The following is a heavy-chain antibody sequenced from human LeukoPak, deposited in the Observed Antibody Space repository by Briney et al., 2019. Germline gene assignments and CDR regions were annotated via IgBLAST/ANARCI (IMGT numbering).Heavy chain of an antibody. J-gene: IGHJ4*02. Sequence: PSETLSLTCTVSGGSIISSRYYSGWIRQPPGKRLEWIGRIYYSGSTYYNPSLKSRVTISVDTSKNQFSLKLISVTAADTAVYYCARDRAALIGFHYWGQGTPVTVSS. CDR3: ARDRAALIGFHY. V-gene: IGHV4-39*07. D-gene: IGHD2-15*01. CDR1: GGSIISSRYY. CDR2: IYYSGST.